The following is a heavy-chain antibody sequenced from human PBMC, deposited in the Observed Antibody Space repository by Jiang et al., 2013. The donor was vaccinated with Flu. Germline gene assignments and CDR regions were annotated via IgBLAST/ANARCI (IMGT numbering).Heavy chain of an antibody. J-gene: IGHJ6*02. CDR1: GFTFTGYY. CDR2: INPNTGDT. Sequence: GFTFTGYYMHWVRQAPGQGLEWMGWINPNTGDTNYAQKFQGWVTMTRDTSISTAYMELTSLKSDDTAVYYCARDPLNPYGMDVWGQGTTVTVSS. V-gene: IGHV1-2*04. CDR3: ARDPLNPYGMDV.